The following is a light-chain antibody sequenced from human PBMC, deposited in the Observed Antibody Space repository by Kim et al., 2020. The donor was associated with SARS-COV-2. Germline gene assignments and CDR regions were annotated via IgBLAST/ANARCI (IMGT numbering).Light chain of an antibody. CDR1: QSVSSSY. V-gene: IGKV3-20*01. Sequence: LAPGERATLSCRASQSVSSSYLAWYQQKPGQAPRLLIYGASSRATGIPDRFSGSGSGTDFTLTISRLEPEDFAVYYCQQYGSPITFGQGTRLEIK. CDR2: GAS. J-gene: IGKJ5*01. CDR3: QQYGSPIT.